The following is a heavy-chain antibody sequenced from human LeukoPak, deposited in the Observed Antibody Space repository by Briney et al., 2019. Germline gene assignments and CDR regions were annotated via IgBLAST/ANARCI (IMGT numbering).Heavy chain of an antibody. V-gene: IGHV3-7*01. J-gene: IGHJ4*02. Sequence: GGSLRLSCAASAFTFSSNWMSWVRQAPGKGREWVANIKQDGSEKYYVDSVKGRFTISRDNTKNSLYLQMNSLRAEDTAVYFCATDGMITIFAVVFSYYFDYWGQGNLVTVSS. CDR3: ATDGMITIFAVVFSYYFDY. CDR1: AFTFSSNW. CDR2: IKQDGSEK. D-gene: IGHD3-3*01.